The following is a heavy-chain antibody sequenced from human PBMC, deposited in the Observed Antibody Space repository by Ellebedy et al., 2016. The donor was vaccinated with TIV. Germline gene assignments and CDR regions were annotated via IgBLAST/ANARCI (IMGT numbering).Heavy chain of an antibody. Sequence: SVKVSXXASGGTFSSYAISWVRQAPGQGLEWMGGIIPIFGTANYAQKFQGRVTITADESTSTAYMELSSLRSEDTAVYYCARATTVVTYYFDYWGQGTLVTVSS. J-gene: IGHJ4*02. CDR3: ARATTVVTYYFDY. CDR2: IIPIFGTA. D-gene: IGHD4-23*01. V-gene: IGHV1-69*13. CDR1: GGTFSSYA.